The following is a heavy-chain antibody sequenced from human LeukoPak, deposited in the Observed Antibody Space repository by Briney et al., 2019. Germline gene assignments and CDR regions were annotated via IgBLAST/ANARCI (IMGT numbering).Heavy chain of an antibody. Sequence: AASVKVSCKASGYTFTGYYMHWVRQAPGQGLEWVGWINPNSGGTNYAQKFQGRVTMTRDTSISTAYMELSRLRSDDTAVYYCARGGRGIAAAFDYWGQGTLVTVSS. CDR3: ARGGRGIAAAFDY. V-gene: IGHV1-2*02. CDR2: INPNSGGT. D-gene: IGHD6-13*01. CDR1: GYTFTGYY. J-gene: IGHJ4*02.